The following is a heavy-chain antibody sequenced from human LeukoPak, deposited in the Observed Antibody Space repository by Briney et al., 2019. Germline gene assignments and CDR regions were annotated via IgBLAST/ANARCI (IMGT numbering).Heavy chain of an antibody. D-gene: IGHD2-15*01. CDR2: IIPIFGTA. J-gene: IGHJ2*01. CDR1: GGTFNSYA. V-gene: IGHV1-69*13. CDR3: ARDSCSGGGCHYWYFDL. Sequence: ASVKVSCKASGGTFNSYAISWVRQAPGQGLEWMGGIIPIFGTANYAQKFQGRVTITADESTSTAYMELSSLRSEDTAVYYCARDSCSGGGCHYWYFDLWGRGTLVTVSS.